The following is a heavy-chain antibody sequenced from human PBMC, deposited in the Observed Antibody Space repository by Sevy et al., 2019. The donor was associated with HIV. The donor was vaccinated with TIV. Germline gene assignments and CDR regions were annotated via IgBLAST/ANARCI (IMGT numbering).Heavy chain of an antibody. Sequence: GGSLRLSCAASGFTFSSYGMSWVRQAPGKGLEWVSGISGSGGSTYYADSVKGRFTISRDNSKNTLYLQMNSLRAEDTAVYYCARGVYSSSWYGGGDYWGQGTLVTVSS. V-gene: IGHV3-23*01. CDR3: ARGVYSSSWYGGGDY. CDR2: ISGSGGST. D-gene: IGHD6-13*01. CDR1: GFTFSSYG. J-gene: IGHJ4*01.